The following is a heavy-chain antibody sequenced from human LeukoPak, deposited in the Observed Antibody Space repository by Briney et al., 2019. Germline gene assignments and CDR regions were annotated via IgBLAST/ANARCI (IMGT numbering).Heavy chain of an antibody. Sequence: ASVKVSCKASGYTFTGYYMHWVRQAPGQGLEWMGWINPNSGGTNYAQKFQGRVTMTRDTSISTAYMELSRLRSDDTAVYYCASISGSYHPGGNNFDYWGQGTLVTVSS. CDR3: ASISGSYHPGGNNFDY. J-gene: IGHJ4*02. CDR2: INPNSGGT. D-gene: IGHD1-26*01. CDR1: GYTFTGYY. V-gene: IGHV1-2*02.